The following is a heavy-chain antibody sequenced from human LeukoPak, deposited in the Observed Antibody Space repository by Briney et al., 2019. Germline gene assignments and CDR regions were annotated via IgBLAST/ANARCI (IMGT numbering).Heavy chain of an antibody. V-gene: IGHV3-23*01. Sequence: GGSLRLSCAASGFTFRNYAMSWVRQAPGKGLEWVSAISGSGGSTYYADSVKGRFTISRDNSKNTLYLQMNSLRAEDTAVYYCALTSYYYDSSGYDYWGQGTLVTVSS. CDR1: GFTFRNYA. CDR3: ALTSYYYDSSGYDY. CDR2: ISGSGGST. J-gene: IGHJ4*02. D-gene: IGHD3-22*01.